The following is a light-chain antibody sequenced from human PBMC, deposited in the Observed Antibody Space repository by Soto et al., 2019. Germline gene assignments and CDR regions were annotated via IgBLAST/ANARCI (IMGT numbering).Light chain of an antibody. Sequence: EIVMTQSPATLSVSPGERVTLSCRASQTVSRSLAWYQQKPGQAPRLLIYDASTRATGIPARFSGSGSGTEFTLTVTGLQSEDFAVYYCQQYAEWPPITFGQGTRLEIK. V-gene: IGKV3-15*01. CDR3: QQYAEWPPIT. CDR2: DAS. J-gene: IGKJ5*01. CDR1: QTVSRS.